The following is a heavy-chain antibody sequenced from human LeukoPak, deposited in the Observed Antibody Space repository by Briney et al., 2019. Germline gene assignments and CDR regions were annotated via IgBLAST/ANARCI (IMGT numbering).Heavy chain of an antibody. CDR2: ISSSSYI. CDR1: GFTFSSYS. CDR3: ARRTIESQWDY. D-gene: IGHD1-7*01. V-gene: IGHV3-21*01. J-gene: IGHJ4*02. Sequence: GGSLRLSCAASGFTFSSYSMNWVRQAPGKGLEWDSSISSSSYIYYADSVKGRFTISRDNAKNSLYLQMNSLRAEDTAVYYCARRTIESQWDYWGQGTLVTVSS.